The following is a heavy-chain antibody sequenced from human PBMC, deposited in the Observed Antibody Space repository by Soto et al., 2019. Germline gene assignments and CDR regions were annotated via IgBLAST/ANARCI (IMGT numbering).Heavy chain of an antibody. CDR2: IYSGGST. Sequence: GGSLRLSCAASGITVSSNYMSWVRQAPGKRLEWVSVIYSGGSTYYADSVKGRFTISRDNSKNTLYLQMNSLRAEDTAVYYCARPSSLGRVQAAQGRAAFDIWGQGTLVTV. V-gene: IGHV3-53*01. J-gene: IGHJ3*02. D-gene: IGHD2-2*01. CDR3: ARPSSLGRVQAAQGRAAFDI. CDR1: GITVSSNY.